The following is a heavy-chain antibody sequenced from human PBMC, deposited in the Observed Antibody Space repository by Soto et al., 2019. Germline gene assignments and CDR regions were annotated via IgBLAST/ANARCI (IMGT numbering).Heavy chain of an antibody. J-gene: IGHJ4*02. CDR2: ISYDGGNK. D-gene: IGHD2-15*01. Sequence: PGGSLRLSCAASGFTLSSYGMHWVRQAPGKGLEWVAVISYDGGNKYYADSVKGRFTISRDNSKNTLYLQMNSPRAEDTAVYYCAKDLTGCHSIRCGFVYWGQGTLVTVSS. V-gene: IGHV3-30*18. CDR3: AKDLTGCHSIRCGFVY. CDR1: GFTLSSYG.